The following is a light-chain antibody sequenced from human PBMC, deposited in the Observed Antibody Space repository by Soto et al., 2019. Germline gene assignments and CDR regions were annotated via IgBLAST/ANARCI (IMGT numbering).Light chain of an antibody. Sequence: QSVLTQPPSASGTPGQRVTISCSGSSSNNGSNTVNWYQQLPGTAPKLLIYSNNQRPSGVPDRFSGSKSGTSASLAISGLQSEDEADYYCAAWDDSLNGREFGGGTKLTVL. CDR2: SNN. CDR1: SSNNGSNT. J-gene: IGLJ2*01. CDR3: AAWDDSLNGRE. V-gene: IGLV1-44*01.